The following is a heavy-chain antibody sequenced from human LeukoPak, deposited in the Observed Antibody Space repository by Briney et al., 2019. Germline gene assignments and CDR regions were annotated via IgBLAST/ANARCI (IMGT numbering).Heavy chain of an antibody. V-gene: IGHV3-23*01. Sequence: PGGSLRLSCAASGFTVSSNYMSWVRQAPGKGLEWVSAISGSGGSTYYADSVKGRFTISRDNSKNTLYLQMNSLRAEDTAVYYCARGVDIAAAFDYWGQGTLVAVSS. CDR1: GFTVSSNY. CDR3: ARGVDIAAAFDY. J-gene: IGHJ4*02. D-gene: IGHD6-13*01. CDR2: ISGSGGST.